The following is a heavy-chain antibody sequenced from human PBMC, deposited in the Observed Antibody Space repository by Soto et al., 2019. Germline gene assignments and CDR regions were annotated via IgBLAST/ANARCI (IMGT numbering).Heavy chain of an antibody. CDR2: IKEDGSEK. Sequence: EVQLVESGGGLVQPGGSLRLSCAASEFTFSGYWMTWVRQAPGKGLEWVANIKEDGSEKNYVDSVKGRFTISRDNAKNSLYLQMNSLRAEDTAVYYCARGGSESDYWGQGTLVTVSS. V-gene: IGHV3-7*01. CDR1: EFTFSGYW. CDR3: ARGGSESDY. D-gene: IGHD3-16*01. J-gene: IGHJ4*02.